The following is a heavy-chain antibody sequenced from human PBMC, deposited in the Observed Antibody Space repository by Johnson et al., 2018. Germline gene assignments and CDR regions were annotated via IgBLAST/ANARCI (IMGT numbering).Heavy chain of an antibody. Sequence: QVQLQESGPGLVKPSETLSLTCTVSGGSISSSSYYWGWIRQPPGKGLEWIGSIYYSGSTYYNPSLKSRVTISVDTSKNQFSLKLSSVTAAATAVYYCARTYEYYEDSSGKVCAFDIWGQGTMVTVSS. CDR1: GGSISSSSYY. V-gene: IGHV4-39*07. CDR2: IYYSGST. CDR3: ARTYEYYEDSSGKVCAFDI. J-gene: IGHJ3*02. D-gene: IGHD3-22*01.